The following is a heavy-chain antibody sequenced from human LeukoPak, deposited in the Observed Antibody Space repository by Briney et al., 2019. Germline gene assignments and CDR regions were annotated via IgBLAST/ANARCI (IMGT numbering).Heavy chain of an antibody. CDR1: GFTFSSYG. D-gene: IGHD3-9*01. CDR3: ARVRARYFDWSDLDY. Sequence: GGSLRLSCAASGFTFSSYGMHWVRQAPGKGLEWVAVIWYDGSNKYYADSVKGRSTISRDNSKNTLYLQMNSLRAEDTAVYYCARVRARYFDWSDLDYWGQGTLVTVSS. J-gene: IGHJ4*02. CDR2: IWYDGSNK. V-gene: IGHV3-33*01.